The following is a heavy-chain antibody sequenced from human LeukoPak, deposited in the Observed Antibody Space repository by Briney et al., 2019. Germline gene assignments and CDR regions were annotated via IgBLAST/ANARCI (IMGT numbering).Heavy chain of an antibody. CDR2: INPSGGST. V-gene: IGHV1-46*01. Sequence: ASVKVSCKASGYTFTSYCMHWVRQAPGQGLEWMGIINPSGGSTSYAQKFQGRVTMTRDTSTSTVYMELSSLRSEDTAVYYCARGGSSWNDRLDPDYWGQGTLVTVSS. D-gene: IGHD1-1*01. J-gene: IGHJ4*02. CDR3: ARGGSSWNDRLDPDY. CDR1: GYTFTSYC.